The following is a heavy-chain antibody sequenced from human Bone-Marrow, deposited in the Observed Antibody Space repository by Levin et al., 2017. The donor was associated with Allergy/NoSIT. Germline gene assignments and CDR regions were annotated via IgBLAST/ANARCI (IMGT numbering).Heavy chain of an antibody. CDR2: VSRGGENT. CDR1: GFIFSRYA. CDR3: GTAWYDISPVEY. V-gene: IGHV3-23*01. J-gene: IGHJ4*02. Sequence: PGGSLRLSCAASGFIFSRYAMNWVRQAPGKGLEWVSRVSRGGENTYYGDSAKGRFTISRDNSKNTVFLQMNSLRAEDTAVYYCGTAWYDISPVEYWGQGTLVTVSS. D-gene: IGHD3/OR15-3a*01.